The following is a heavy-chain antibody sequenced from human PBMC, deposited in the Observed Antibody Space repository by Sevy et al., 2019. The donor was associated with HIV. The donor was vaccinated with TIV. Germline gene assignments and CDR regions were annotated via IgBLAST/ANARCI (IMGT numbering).Heavy chain of an antibody. V-gene: IGHV1-69*13. D-gene: IGHD4-17*01. J-gene: IGHJ6*02. CDR3: ARRALDYGDNSPLGMDV. Sequence: ASVKVSCKASGGTFSSYAISWVRQAPGQGLEWMGGIIPIFGTANYAQKFQGRVTITADESTSTAYMELSSLRSEDTAVYYCARRALDYGDNSPLGMDVWGQGTTVTVSS. CDR1: GGTFSSYA. CDR2: IIPIFGTA.